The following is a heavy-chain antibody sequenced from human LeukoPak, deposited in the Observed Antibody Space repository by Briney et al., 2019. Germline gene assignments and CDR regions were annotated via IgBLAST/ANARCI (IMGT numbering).Heavy chain of an antibody. D-gene: IGHD6-19*01. CDR1: GCTLSSYW. V-gene: IGHV3-7*05. CDR3: ARDRDSSGWRFDY. J-gene: IGHJ4*02. CDR2: IKQDGSEK. Sequence: GGSLRLSCAASGCTLSSYWMSWVRQAPGKGLEWVANIKQDGSEKYYVDSVKGRFTISRDNAKNSLYLQMNSLRAEDTAVYYCARDRDSSGWRFDYWGQGTLVTVSS.